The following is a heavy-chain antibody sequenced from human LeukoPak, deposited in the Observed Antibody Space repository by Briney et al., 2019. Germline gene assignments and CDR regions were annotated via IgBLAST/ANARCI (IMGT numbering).Heavy chain of an antibody. D-gene: IGHD6-25*01. Sequence: VSVKVSCKASGYTFTSYYVHWVRQAPGQGLEWMGIINPNGGSTNYAQKFQGRVTMTRDTSTSTVYMELSSLRSEDTAVYYCARDDITAAAGYWGQGTLVTVSS. CDR3: ARDDITAAAGY. V-gene: IGHV1-46*01. J-gene: IGHJ4*02. CDR2: INPNGGST. CDR1: GYTFTSYY.